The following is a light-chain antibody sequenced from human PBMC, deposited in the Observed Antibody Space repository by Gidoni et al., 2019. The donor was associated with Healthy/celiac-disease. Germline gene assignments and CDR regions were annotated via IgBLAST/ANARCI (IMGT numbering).Light chain of an antibody. Sequence: DIQMTQSPSTLSASVGDRVTITCRANQSINNWLAWYQQKPGKAPKLLIYKASSLKSGVPSRFSGSGSGTEFTLTISSLQSDDFATYYCQQYNTYWTFGQGTKVEIK. CDR1: QSINNW. V-gene: IGKV1-5*03. CDR3: QQYNTYWT. CDR2: KAS. J-gene: IGKJ1*01.